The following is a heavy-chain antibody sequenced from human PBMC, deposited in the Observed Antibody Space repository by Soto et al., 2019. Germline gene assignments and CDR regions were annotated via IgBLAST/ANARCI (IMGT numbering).Heavy chain of an antibody. CDR2: ISAYNGNT. J-gene: IGHJ3*02. CDR1: GYTFTSYG. V-gene: IGHV1-18*04. D-gene: IGHD3-22*01. CDR3: AMANTYYYDSSGLDAFDI. Sequence: ASVKVSCKASGYTFTSYGISWVRQAPGQGLEWMGWISAYNGNTNYAQKLQGRVTMTTDTSTSTAYMELRSLRSDDTAVYYCAMANTYYYDSSGLDAFDIWGQGTMVTVSS.